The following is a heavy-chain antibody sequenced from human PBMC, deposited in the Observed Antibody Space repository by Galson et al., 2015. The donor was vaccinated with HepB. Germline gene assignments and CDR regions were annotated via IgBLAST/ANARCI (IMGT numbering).Heavy chain of an antibody. Sequence: LSLTCTVSGYSISSGYYWAWIRQPPGKGLEWIGNIYHSGSTYYNPSLKSRVTISVDTSKNQFFLKLTSVTAADTAVYYCASRFGGGQTYNWFDPWGQGTLVTVSS. J-gene: IGHJ5*02. V-gene: IGHV4-38-2*02. CDR3: ASRFGGGQTYNWFDP. CDR2: IYHSGST. CDR1: GYSISSGYY. D-gene: IGHD4-23*01.